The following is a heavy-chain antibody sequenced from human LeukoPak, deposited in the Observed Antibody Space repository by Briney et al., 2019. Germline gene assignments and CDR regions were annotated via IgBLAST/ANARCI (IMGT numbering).Heavy chain of an antibody. V-gene: IGHV3-48*03. J-gene: IGHJ4*02. CDR2: ISNSDNTI. Sequence: PGGSLRLSCAASGXTFSSYEMNWVRQAPGKGLEWVSYISNSDNTIFYADSVKGRFTISRDNGKNSLYLQMNSLRAEDTAVYYCARVFSNPTGNDYWGQGTLVTVSS. CDR1: GXTFSSYE. CDR3: ARVFSNPTGNDY. D-gene: IGHD1-1*01.